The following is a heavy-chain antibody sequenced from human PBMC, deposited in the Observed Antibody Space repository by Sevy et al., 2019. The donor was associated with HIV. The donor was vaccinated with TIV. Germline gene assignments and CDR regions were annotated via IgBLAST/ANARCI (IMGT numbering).Heavy chain of an antibody. V-gene: IGHV1-24*01. Sequence: ASVKVPCKVSGYTLTELSMHWVRQAAGKGLEWMGGFDPEDGETIYAQKFQGRVTMTEDTSTDTAYMELSSLRSEDTAVYYCATVRCISTSCPYGMDVWGQGTTVTVSS. J-gene: IGHJ6*02. CDR1: GYTLTELS. CDR2: FDPEDGET. CDR3: ATVRCISTSCPYGMDV. D-gene: IGHD2-2*01.